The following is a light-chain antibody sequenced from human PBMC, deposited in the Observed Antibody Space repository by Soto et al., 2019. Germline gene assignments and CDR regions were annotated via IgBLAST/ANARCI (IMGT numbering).Light chain of an antibody. CDR2: AAS. Sequence: IIMTQSPATLSVSPGERATLSCRASQSVSSNLAWYQQKPGQAPRLLVFAASTRATGVPARFSGSGSGTDFTLTINSLQSEDFAVYYCQQYNDWPPLTFGQGTRLEIK. J-gene: IGKJ5*01. V-gene: IGKV3-15*01. CDR1: QSVSSN. CDR3: QQYNDWPPLT.